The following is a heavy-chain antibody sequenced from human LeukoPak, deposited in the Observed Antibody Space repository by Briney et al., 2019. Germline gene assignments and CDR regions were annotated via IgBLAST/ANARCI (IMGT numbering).Heavy chain of an antibody. Sequence: GGSLRLSCAASGFTFRRYGMSWVREAPGKGLEWVSAISGSGGGTYSADSLKGRFTISRDNSKNTLYLQRNSLRAEDTAVYYCEKYGKGGGSYYNEYYYYYYMDVWGKGTAVTISS. J-gene: IGHJ6*03. CDR2: ISGSGGGT. CDR3: EKYGKGGGSYYNEYYYYYYMDV. V-gene: IGHV3-23*01. D-gene: IGHD3-10*01. CDR1: GFTFRRYG.